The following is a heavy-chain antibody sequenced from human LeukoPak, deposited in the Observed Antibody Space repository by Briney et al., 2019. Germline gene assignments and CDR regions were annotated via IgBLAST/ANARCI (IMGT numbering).Heavy chain of an antibody. CDR1: GFIFNNYV. Sequence: GGSLRLSRAASGFIFNNYVMNWVRQAPGKGLEWVSSISGSGVHTYYADSVKGRFTISRDNSKNTLYLQMNSLRAEDTAVYYCAKTSVGFGDLDAFDIWGQGTMVTVSS. CDR2: ISGSGVHT. V-gene: IGHV3-23*01. CDR3: AKTSVGFGDLDAFDI. D-gene: IGHD3-10*01. J-gene: IGHJ3*02.